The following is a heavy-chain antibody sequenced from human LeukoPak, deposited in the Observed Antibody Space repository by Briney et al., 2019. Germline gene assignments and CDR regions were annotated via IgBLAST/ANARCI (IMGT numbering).Heavy chain of an antibody. V-gene: IGHV3-23*01. J-gene: IGHJ4*02. D-gene: IGHD3-10*01. Sequence: GGSLRLSCAASGFTFSNYAMSWVRQAPGKGLEWVSAISGSGGSTYYADSVKGRFTISRDNSKNTLYLQMNSLRAEDTAVYYCAKDFALLWCGELFLAFDYWGQGTLVTVSS. CDR1: GFTFSNYA. CDR3: AKDFALLWCGELFLAFDY. CDR2: ISGSGGST.